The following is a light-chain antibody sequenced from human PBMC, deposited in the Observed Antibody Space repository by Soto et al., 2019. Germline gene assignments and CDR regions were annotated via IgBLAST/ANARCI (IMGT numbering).Light chain of an antibody. CDR3: QQRSNWPPIT. CDR2: GAS. J-gene: IGKJ5*01. CDR1: QSVSSN. Sequence: EIVMTQSPATLSVSPGERATLSCRASQSVSSNLAWYQQKPGQAPRLLIFGASNRATGIPDRFSGSGFGTDFTLTISSLEPEDAAVYYCQQRSNWPPITFGQGTRLEI. V-gene: IGKV3-11*01.